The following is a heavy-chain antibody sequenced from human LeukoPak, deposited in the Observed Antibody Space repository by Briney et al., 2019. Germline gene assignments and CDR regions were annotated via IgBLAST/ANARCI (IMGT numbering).Heavy chain of an antibody. CDR1: GGSFSGYY. J-gene: IGHJ3*02. D-gene: IGHD1-26*01. CDR2: INHSGST. Sequence: SETPSLTCAVYGGSFSGYYWSWIRQPPGKGLEWIGEINHSGSTIYNPSLKSRVTISVDTSKNQFSLKLSSVTAADTAVYYCAREYSGSYYGRDDAFDIWGQGTMVTVSS. CDR3: AREYSGSYYGRDDAFDI. V-gene: IGHV4-34*01.